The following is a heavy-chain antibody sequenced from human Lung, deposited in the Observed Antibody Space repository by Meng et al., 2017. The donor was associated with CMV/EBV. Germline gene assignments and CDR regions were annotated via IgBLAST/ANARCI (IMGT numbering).Heavy chain of an antibody. CDR1: GFSLSTSEVG. CDR3: ALFTGSWFDP. D-gene: IGHD1-14*01. V-gene: IGHV2-5*02. J-gene: IGHJ5*02. Sequence: QVTLEESGPTLVKPTQTPTLTCTFSGFSLSTSEVGVGWIRQPPGKALEWLAVIYWDDDKRYSPSLKSRLTITKDTSKNQVVLTLTNMDPVDTATYYCALFTGSWFDPWGQGTLVTVSS. CDR2: IYWDDDK.